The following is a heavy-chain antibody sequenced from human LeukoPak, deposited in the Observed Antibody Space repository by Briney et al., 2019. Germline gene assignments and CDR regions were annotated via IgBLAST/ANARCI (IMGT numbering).Heavy chain of an antibody. D-gene: IGHD5-18*01. CDR2: INHSGST. CDR1: GGSFSGYY. V-gene: IGHV4-34*01. Sequence: SETLSLTCAVHGGSFSGYYWSWIRQPPGKGLEWIGEINHSGSTNYNPSLKSRVTISVDTSKNQFSLKLSSVTAADTAVYYCARGFVDTAMVHLNHPFDYWGQGTLVTVSS. J-gene: IGHJ4*02. CDR3: ARGFVDTAMVHLNHPFDY.